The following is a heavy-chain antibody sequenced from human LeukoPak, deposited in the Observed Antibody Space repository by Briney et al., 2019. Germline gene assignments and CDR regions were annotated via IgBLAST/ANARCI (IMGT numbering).Heavy chain of an antibody. CDR3: ARDRDMYSGSYFVDY. J-gene: IGHJ4*02. CDR2: ISAYNGNT. CDR1: GYTFTSYG. Sequence: ASVKVSFKASGYTFTSYGISWVRQAPGQGLEWMGWISAYNGNTNYAQKLQGRVTMTTDTSTSTAYMELRSLRSDDTAVYYCARDRDMYSGSYFVDYWGQGTLVTVSS. V-gene: IGHV1-18*01. D-gene: IGHD1-26*01.